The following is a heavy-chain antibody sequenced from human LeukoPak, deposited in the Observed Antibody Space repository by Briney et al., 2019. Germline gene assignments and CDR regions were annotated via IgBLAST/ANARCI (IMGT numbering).Heavy chain of an antibody. CDR1: GFTFSNYA. J-gene: IGHJ6*02. Sequence: PGGSLRLSCAASGFTFSNYAMHWVRQAPGKGLEWVAVISYDGSNKYYADSVKGRFTISRDNSKNTLYLQMNSLRAEDTAVYYCARVSTVWSTYYYYGMDVWGQGTTVTVSS. CDR2: ISYDGSNK. CDR3: ARVSTVWSTYYYYGMDV. D-gene: IGHD3-10*01. V-gene: IGHV3-30*04.